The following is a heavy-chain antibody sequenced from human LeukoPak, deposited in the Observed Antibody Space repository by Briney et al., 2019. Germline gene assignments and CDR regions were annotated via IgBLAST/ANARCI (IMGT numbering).Heavy chain of an antibody. V-gene: IGHV1-46*01. J-gene: IGHJ4*02. D-gene: IGHD3-22*01. CDR2: INPSGGST. Sequence: ASVKVSCRASGYTFTTYYMHWVRQAPGQGLEWMGIINPSGGSTSYAQKFQGRVTMTRDTSTSTVYMELSSLRSEDTAVYYCARDPYYYDSSGYYSTNYFDYWGQGTLVTVSS. CDR1: GYTFTTYY. CDR3: ARDPYYYDSSGYYSTNYFDY.